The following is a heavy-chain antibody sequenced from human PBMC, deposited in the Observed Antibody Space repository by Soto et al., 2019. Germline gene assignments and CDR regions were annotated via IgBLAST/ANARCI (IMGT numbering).Heavy chain of an antibody. CDR3: ARANWYSEY. Sequence: SETLSLTCAFYGGSFIGYYWSWIRQPPGKGLEWIGEINHSGSTNYNPSLKSRVTISVDTSKNQFSLKLSSVTAADTAIYYCARANWYSEYWGQGTLVTVSS. CDR1: GGSFIGYY. D-gene: IGHD7-27*01. J-gene: IGHJ4*02. CDR2: INHSGST. V-gene: IGHV4-34*01.